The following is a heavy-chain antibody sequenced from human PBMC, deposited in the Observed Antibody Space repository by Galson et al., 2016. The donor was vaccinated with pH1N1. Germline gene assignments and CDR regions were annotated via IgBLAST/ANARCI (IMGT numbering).Heavy chain of an antibody. D-gene: IGHD3-16*01. CDR1: GYTFTLYY. CDR3: VGIKGGALDI. J-gene: IGHJ3*02. CDR2: IDPGSGGT. Sequence: SVKVSCKASGYTFTLYYFHWVRQAPGQGLEWLGIIDPGSGGTNYNQTFQGRVTMTRDTSTNTVYVELSTLISEDTAMYYCVGIKGGALDIWGQGTKVIVSS. V-gene: IGHV1-46*01.